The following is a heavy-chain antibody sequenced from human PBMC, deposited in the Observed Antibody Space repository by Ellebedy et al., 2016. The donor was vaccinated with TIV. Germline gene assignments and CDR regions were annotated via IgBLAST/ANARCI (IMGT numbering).Heavy chain of an antibody. V-gene: IGHV4-59*08. CDR3: ARQGVPAARAFDY. CDR1: GGSISSFY. J-gene: IGHJ4*02. Sequence: MPSETLSLTCTVSGGSISSFYWSWIRQSPGKGLEWIRCIYYIGNTNSNPSLKSRVTISLDTSKNQFSLKLSSVTAADTAVYYCARQGVPAARAFDYWGQGTLVTVSS. CDR2: IYYIGNT. D-gene: IGHD2-2*01.